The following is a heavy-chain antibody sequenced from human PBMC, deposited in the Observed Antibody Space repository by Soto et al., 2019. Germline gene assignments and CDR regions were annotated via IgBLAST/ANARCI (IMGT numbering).Heavy chain of an antibody. CDR3: ARDVGLDSDDFFAY. CDR2: IRGDGGQT. D-gene: IGHD3-9*01. Sequence: GGSLRLACTASGFTFTSYGMGWVRQAPGKGLQWVSTIRGDGGQTHYTDSVKGRFSISRDNSKNTVYLQMDSLRAEDTAMYFCARDVGLDSDDFFAYWGQGTQVTVSS. V-gene: IGHV3-23*01. J-gene: IGHJ4*02. CDR1: GFTFTSYG.